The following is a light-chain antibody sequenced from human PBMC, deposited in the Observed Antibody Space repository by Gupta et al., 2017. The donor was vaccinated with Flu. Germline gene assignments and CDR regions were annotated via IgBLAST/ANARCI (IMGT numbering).Light chain of an antibody. CDR1: TSNIGAGYD. V-gene: IGLV1-40*01. CDR2: DTT. CDR3: QSYDISLSGPI. J-gene: IGLJ2*01. Sequence: QPVLTQPPSVSGAPGQRATIACTWSTSNIGAGYDVHWYQHFPGAAPKVLIFDTTRRPSGVPDRFSASKSGTSASLAIAGLQAEDEADYYCQSYDISLSGPIFGGGTKLTVL.